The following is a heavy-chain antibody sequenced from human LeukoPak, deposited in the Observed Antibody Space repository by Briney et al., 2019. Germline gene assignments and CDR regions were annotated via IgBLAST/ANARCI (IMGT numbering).Heavy chain of an antibody. J-gene: IGHJ3*02. Sequence: KTSETLSLTCTVSGGCISSYYWSWIRLPPGKGLEWIGYLSKSGNTSYSPSLKSRVTIFGDTSKNQFFLKLSSVTAADTAMYYCARARYVNSFYAFDIWGQGTLVTVSS. D-gene: IGHD3-9*01. V-gene: IGHV4-59*01. CDR1: GGCISSYY. CDR2: LSKSGNT. CDR3: ARARYVNSFYAFDI.